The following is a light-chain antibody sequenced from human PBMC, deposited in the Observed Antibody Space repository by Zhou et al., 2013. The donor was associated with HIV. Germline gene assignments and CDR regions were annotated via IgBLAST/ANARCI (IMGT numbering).Light chain of an antibody. J-gene: IGKJ1*01. Sequence: IRITQSPSSLSASTGDRVTITCRASQDIGNYLAWYQQKPGKAPNLLIYGATTLQSGVPSRFSGSGSGTDFTLTISSLQPEDFATYYCQQSYSTSRGTWTFGQGTKVEIK. V-gene: IGKV1-8*01. CDR1: QDIGNY. CDR3: QQSYSTSRGTWT. CDR2: GAT.